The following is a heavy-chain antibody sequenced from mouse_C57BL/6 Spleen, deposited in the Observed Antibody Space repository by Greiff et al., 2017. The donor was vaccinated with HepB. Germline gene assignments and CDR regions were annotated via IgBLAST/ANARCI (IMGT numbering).Heavy chain of an antibody. CDR3: ARGITTVVARAY. CDR1: GYAFSSYW. V-gene: IGHV1-80*01. J-gene: IGHJ3*01. Sequence: QVQLKESGAELVKPGASVKISCKASGYAFSSYWMNWVKQRPGKGLEWIGQIYPGDGDTNYNGKFKGKATLTADKSSSTAYMQLSSLTSEDSAVYFCARGITTVVARAYWGQGTLVTVSA. CDR2: IYPGDGDT. D-gene: IGHD1-1*01.